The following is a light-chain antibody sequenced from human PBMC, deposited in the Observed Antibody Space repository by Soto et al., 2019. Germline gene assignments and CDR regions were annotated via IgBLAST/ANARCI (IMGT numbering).Light chain of an antibody. CDR1: QTVTGNY. J-gene: IGKJ1*01. Sequence: LKLSARTMSLYTKGRDLGSCRASQTVTGNYFAWYHQKPGQAPRLLIYDASNRATGIPARFSGSGSGTDFTLTICSLEPEAFAVYYWRPRRTWWTFVQGTKLDIK. V-gene: IGKV3-11*01. CDR2: DAS. CDR3: RPRRTWWT.